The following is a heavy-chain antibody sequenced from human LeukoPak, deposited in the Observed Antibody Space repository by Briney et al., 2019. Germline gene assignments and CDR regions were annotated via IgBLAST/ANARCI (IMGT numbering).Heavy chain of an antibody. J-gene: IGHJ4*02. CDR2: IRYDGSNK. CDR3: AKPKKSYCSGGSCFVY. V-gene: IGHV3-30*02. Sequence: PGGSLRLSCAASGFTFSSYGMHWVRQAPGKGLEWVAFIRYDGSNKYYADSVKGRFTISRDNSKNTLYPQMNSLRAEDTAVYYCAKPKKSYCSGGSCFVYWGQGTLVTVSS. CDR1: GFTFSSYG. D-gene: IGHD2-15*01.